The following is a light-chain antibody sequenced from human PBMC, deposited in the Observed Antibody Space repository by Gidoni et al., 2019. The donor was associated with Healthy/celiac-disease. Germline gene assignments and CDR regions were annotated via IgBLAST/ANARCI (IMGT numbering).Light chain of an antibody. CDR1: QSLLHSNGYNY. CDR2: LGS. J-gene: IGKJ1*01. V-gene: IGKV2-28*01. Sequence: VMTQPSLSLPVTPGEPASISCRSSQSLLHSNGYNYLDWYLQKPGQSPQLLIYLGSNRASGVPDRFSGSGSGTDFTLKISRVEAEDVGVYYCMQALQTPWTFGQGTKVEIK. CDR3: MQALQTPWT.